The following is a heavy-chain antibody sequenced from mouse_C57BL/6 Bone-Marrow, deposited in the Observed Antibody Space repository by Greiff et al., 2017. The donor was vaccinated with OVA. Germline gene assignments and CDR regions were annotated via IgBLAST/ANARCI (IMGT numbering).Heavy chain of an antibody. CDR3: ARIYYYGSRRSPYAMDY. CDR2: IYPRSGNT. V-gene: IGHV1-81*01. Sequence: QVQLKESGAELARPGASVKLSCKASGYTFTSYGISWVKQRTGQGLEWIGEIYPRSGNTYYNEKFKGKATLTADKSSSTAYMELRSLTSEDSAVYFCARIYYYGSRRSPYAMDYWGQGTSVTVSS. D-gene: IGHD1-1*01. CDR1: GYTFTSYG. J-gene: IGHJ4*01.